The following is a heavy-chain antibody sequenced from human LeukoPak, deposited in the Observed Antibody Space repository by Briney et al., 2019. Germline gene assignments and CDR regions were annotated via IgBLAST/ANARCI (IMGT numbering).Heavy chain of an antibody. CDR3: ATGVHGIAAAGDYYFDY. J-gene: IGHJ4*02. V-gene: IGHV4-59*01. Sequence: SETLSLTCTVSGGSISSYYWSWIRQPPGEGLEWIGYIYYSGSTNYNPSLKSRVTISVDTAKNQFSLKLSSVTAADTAVYYCATGVHGIAAAGDYYFDYWGQGTLVTVSS. CDR1: GGSISSYY. D-gene: IGHD6-13*01. CDR2: IYYSGST.